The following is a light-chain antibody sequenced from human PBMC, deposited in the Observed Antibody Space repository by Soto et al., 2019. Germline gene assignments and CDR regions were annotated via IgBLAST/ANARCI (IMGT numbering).Light chain of an antibody. V-gene: IGLV2-14*01. CDR1: SSDIGAYNY. CDR3: SSYTSSSTVLYV. J-gene: IGLJ1*01. CDR2: DVS. Sequence: SSLTQPASVSGSPGQSITISCPGTSSDIGAYNYVSWYQQHPGKAPKLMIHDVSNRPSGVSSRFSGSKSGNTASLSISGLQSEDEAEYYCSSYTSSSTVLYVFGTGTKVTVL.